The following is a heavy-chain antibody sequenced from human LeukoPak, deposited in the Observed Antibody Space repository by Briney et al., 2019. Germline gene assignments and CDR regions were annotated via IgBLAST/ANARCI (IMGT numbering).Heavy chain of an antibody. CDR2: ISSSSSYI. J-gene: IGHJ4*02. D-gene: IGHD3-3*01. V-gene: IGHV3-21*01. Sequence: GGSLRLSCAASGFTFSSYSMNWVRQAPGKGLEWVSSISSSSSYIYYADSVKGRFTISRDNAKNSLYLQMNSLRAEDTAVYYCARGPNYDFWSGYLDFDSWGQGTLVTVSS. CDR1: GFTFSSYS. CDR3: ARGPNYDFWSGYLDFDS.